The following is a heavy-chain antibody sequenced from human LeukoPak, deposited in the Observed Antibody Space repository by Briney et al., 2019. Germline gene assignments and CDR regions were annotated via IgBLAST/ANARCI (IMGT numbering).Heavy chain of an antibody. CDR1: GFTFRSHW. J-gene: IGHJ2*01. CDR2: IHQYGGEK. V-gene: IGHV3-7*01. D-gene: IGHD3-3*01. Sequence: GGSLRLSCEGAGFTFRSHWMGWVRQAPGKGLEWMANIHQYGGEKYYVDPVRGRFTISRDNAKNSLYLQMNSLRDEDTAVYYCASSRAIFGVVIPTWYFDLWGRGTLVTVSS. CDR3: ASSRAIFGVVIPTWYFDL.